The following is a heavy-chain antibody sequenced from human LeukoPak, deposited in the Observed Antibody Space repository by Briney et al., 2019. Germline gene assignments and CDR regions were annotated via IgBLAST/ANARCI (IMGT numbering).Heavy chain of an antibody. V-gene: IGHV1-2*02. J-gene: IGHJ6*03. D-gene: IGHD2-2*01. CDR1: GYTFTGYY. Sequence: GASVKVSCKASGYTFTGYYMHWVRQAPGQGLEWMGWINPNSGGTNYAQKFQGRVTMTRDTSISTAYMELSRLRSDDTAVYYCARERVVPAAMYYYYYYMDVWGKGTTVTISS. CDR3: ARERVVPAAMYYYYYYMDV. CDR2: INPNSGGT.